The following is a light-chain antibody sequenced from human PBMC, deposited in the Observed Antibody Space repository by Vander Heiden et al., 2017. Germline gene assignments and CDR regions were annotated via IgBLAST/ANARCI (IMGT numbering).Light chain of an antibody. V-gene: IGKV3-15*01. CDR3: QQYNNWPGT. Sequence: EIVMTQSPATLSVSPGERATLSCRASQSVSSNLARYQQKPGQAPRLLIYGASTRATGIPARFSGSGPGTEFTLTISSLQSEDFAVYYCQQYNNWPGTFGQGTKLEIK. CDR1: QSVSSN. J-gene: IGKJ2*01. CDR2: GAS.